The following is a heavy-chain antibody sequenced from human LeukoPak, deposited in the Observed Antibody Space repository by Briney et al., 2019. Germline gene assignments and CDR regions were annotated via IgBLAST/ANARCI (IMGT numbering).Heavy chain of an antibody. CDR3: ARIYNYYYYYMDV. CDR2: IDWDDDK. V-gene: IGHV2-70*11. CDR1: GFSLTTSAMC. J-gene: IGHJ6*03. Sequence: SGPTLVKPTQTLTLTCSFSGFSLTTSAMCVSWIRQPPGKALEWLARIDWDDDKYYSTSLKTRLTISKDTSKNQVVLTMTNMDPVDTATYYCARIYNYYYYYMDVWGKGTTVTVSS.